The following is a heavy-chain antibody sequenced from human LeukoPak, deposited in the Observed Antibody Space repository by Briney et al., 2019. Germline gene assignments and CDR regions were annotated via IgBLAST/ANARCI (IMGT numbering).Heavy chain of an antibody. CDR2: ILHDGSDK. D-gene: IGHD2-2*01. J-gene: IGHJ5*02. CDR1: GFTFSNYG. Sequence: GGSLRLSCAASGFTFSNYGMHWVRQAPGKGLEWVAFILHDGSDKGFADSVKGRFTISRDNSKNTLYLQMNSLRAEDTAVYYCAKDRCSSTSCPNRFDPWGQGTLVTVSS. V-gene: IGHV3-30*02. CDR3: AKDRCSSTSCPNRFDP.